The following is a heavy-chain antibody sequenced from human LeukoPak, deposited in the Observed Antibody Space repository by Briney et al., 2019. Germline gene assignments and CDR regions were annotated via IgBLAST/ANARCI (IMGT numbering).Heavy chain of an antibody. CDR1: GGSLSSGDYY. J-gene: IGHJ6*03. CDR2: IYYSGST. Sequence: PSETLSLTCTVSGGSLSSGDYYWTWIRQPPGEGLEWFGYIYYSGSTYYNPSLKSRVTISVDTSKSQFSLKLSSVTAADTAVYYCAMAYDFWRGNYYYYMDVWGKGTTVTVSS. CDR3: AMAYDFWRGNYYYYMDV. D-gene: IGHD3-3*01. V-gene: IGHV4-30-4*08.